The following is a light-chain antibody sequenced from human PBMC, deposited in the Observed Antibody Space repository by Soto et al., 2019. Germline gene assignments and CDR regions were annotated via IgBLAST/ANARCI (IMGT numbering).Light chain of an antibody. Sequence: DIQMTQSPSSLSASVGDRVTITCRASQGISNYLAWYQQKPGKVPKLLIYAASTLQSGVPSRFSGSGSGTDFTLTISSLQPDDVSTYYCRNYNGGPRTFGQGTKVEIK. CDR1: QGISNY. V-gene: IGKV1-27*01. CDR2: AAS. CDR3: RNYNGGPRT. J-gene: IGKJ1*01.